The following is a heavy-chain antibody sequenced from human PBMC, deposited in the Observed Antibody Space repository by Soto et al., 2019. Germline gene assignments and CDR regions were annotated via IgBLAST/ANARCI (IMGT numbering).Heavy chain of an antibody. CDR1: GFTFSSYG. CDR2: ISYDGSNK. V-gene: IGHV3-30*18. D-gene: IGHD6-19*01. J-gene: IGHJ4*02. CDR3: AKGRYSSGWYSSGGFDY. Sequence: PGGSLRLSCAASGFTFSSYGMHWVRQAPGKGLEWVAVISYDGSNKYYADSVKGRFTISRDNSKNTLYLQMNSLRAEDTAVYYCAKGRYSSGWYSSGGFDYWGQGTLVTVSS.